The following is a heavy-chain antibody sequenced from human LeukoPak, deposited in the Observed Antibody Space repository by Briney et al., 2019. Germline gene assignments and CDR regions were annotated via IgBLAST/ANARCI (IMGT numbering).Heavy chain of an antibody. CDR3: AGGAGVYYYGMDV. V-gene: IGHV3-23*01. CDR1: GFTFDDHG. CDR2: ISGGGSAT. J-gene: IGHJ6*02. Sequence: GGSLRLSCDASGFTFDDHGMHWVRQAPGKGLEWVSTISGGGSATYYADSVKGRFTISRDNSKNTLFLQMNTLRADDTAVYYCAGGAGVYYYGMDVWGQGTSVTVSS.